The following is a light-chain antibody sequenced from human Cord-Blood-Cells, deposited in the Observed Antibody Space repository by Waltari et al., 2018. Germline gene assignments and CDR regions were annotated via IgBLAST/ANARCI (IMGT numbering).Light chain of an antibody. CDR2: DVS. CDR3: SSYTSSSLVV. J-gene: IGLJ2*01. CDR1: SSDVGGYNY. Sequence: QSALTQPASVSGSPGQSITLSCTGTSSDVGGYNYVSWYQQHPGKAPKLMVYDVSNRPSGVSNRFCGSKAGNTASLTISVLQAEDEADYYCSSYTSSSLVVFGGGTKLTVL. V-gene: IGLV2-14*01.